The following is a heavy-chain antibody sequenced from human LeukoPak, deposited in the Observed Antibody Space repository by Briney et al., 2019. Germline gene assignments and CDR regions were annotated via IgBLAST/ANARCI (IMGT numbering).Heavy chain of an antibody. CDR3: ASVGTPDSSGYYYFLDY. J-gene: IGHJ4*02. V-gene: IGHV1-18*04. D-gene: IGHD3-22*01. Sequence: GASVKVSCKASGYTFTGYYMHWVRQAPGQGLEWMGWISAYNGNTNYAQKLQGRVTMTTDTSTSTAYMELRSLRSDDTAVYYCASVGTPDSSGYYYFLDYWGQGTLVTVSS. CDR1: GYTFTGYY. CDR2: ISAYNGNT.